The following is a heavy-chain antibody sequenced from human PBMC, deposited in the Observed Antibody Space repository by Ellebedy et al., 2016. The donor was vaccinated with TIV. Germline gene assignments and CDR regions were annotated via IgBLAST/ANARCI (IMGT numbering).Heavy chain of an antibody. V-gene: IGHV1-18*01. CDR2: ISAYNGNT. Sequence: AASVKVSCKASGYTFTSYGISWARQAPGQGLEWMGWISAYNGNTNYAQKLQGRVTMTTDTSTSTAYMKLRSLRSDDTAVYYCARDRSGIAAAGTFHSSSYYYGMDVWGQGTTVTVSS. CDR1: GYTFTSYG. D-gene: IGHD6-13*01. J-gene: IGHJ6*02. CDR3: ARDRSGIAAAGTFHSSSYYYGMDV.